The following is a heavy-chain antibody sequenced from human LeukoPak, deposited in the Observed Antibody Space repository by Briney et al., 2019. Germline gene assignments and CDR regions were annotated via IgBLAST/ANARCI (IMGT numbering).Heavy chain of an antibody. J-gene: IGHJ4*02. CDR2: IIPILGIA. CDR1: GGTFSSYA. V-gene: IGHV1-69*04. Sequence: SVKVFCKASGGTFSSYAISWVRQAPGQGLEWMGRIIPILGIANYAQKFQGRVTITADKSTSTAYMELSSLRSEDTAVYYCASLSDGYNAPFDYWGQGTLVTVSS. D-gene: IGHD5-24*01. CDR3: ASLSDGYNAPFDY.